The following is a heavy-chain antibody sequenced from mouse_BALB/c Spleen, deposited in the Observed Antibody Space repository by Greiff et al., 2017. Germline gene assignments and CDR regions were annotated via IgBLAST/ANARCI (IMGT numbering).Heavy chain of an antibody. V-gene: IGHV5-17*02. CDR3: ARENWDY. CDR2: ISSGSSTI. J-gene: IGHJ2*01. CDR1: GFTFSSFG. D-gene: IGHD4-1*01. Sequence: DVKLVESGGGLVQPGGSRKLSCAASGFTFSSFGMHWVRQAPEKGLEWVAYISSGSSTIYYADTVKGRFTISRDNPKNTLFLQMTSLRSEDTAMYYCARENWDYWGQGTTLTVSS.